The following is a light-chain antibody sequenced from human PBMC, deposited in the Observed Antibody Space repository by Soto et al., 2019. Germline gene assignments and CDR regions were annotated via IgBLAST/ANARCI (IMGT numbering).Light chain of an antibody. CDR1: SSDVGGYNY. V-gene: IGLV2-14*01. CDR2: DVS. J-gene: IGLJ1*01. CDR3: SPYTSSSTYV. Sequence: QSALTQPASVSGSPRQSITISCTGTSSDVGGYNYVSWYQQHPGKAPKLMIYDVSNRPSGVSNRFSGSKSGNTASLTISGLQAEDEADYYCSPYTSSSTYVFGTGTKVTVL.